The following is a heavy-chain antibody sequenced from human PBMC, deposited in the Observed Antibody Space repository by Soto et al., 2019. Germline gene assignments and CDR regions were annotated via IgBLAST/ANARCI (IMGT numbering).Heavy chain of an antibody. CDR2: INAASGNT. J-gene: IGHJ4*02. CDR3: ARGQSSGWTALDY. CDR1: GYSFINYA. D-gene: IGHD6-25*01. Sequence: ASVKVSCKASGYSFINYAMFWVRQAPGQRLEWMGWINAASGNTKYSQKFQGRVTITRDTLASTAYMELSSLRSEDTAIYYCARGQSSGWTALDYWGQG. V-gene: IGHV1-3*01.